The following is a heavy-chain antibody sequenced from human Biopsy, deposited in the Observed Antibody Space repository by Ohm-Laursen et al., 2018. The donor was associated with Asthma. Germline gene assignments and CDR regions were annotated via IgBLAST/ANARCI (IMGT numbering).Heavy chain of an antibody. CDR1: GFAVSRDY. V-gene: IGHV3-30-3*02. Sequence: SLRLSCSASGFAVSRDYMFWVRQAPGKGLEWVAVVSYDGGVAHYADSMKGRFTISRDNAKSTLYLQMNRLRTDDTAVYFCAKRRGYSDLTDFDHWGQGTLVTVSS. J-gene: IGHJ4*02. CDR3: AKRRGYSDLTDFDH. D-gene: IGHD3-3*01. CDR2: VSYDGGVA.